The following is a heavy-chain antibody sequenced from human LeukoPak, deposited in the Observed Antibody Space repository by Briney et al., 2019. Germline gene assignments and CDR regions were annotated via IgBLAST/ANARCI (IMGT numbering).Heavy chain of an antibody. D-gene: IGHD2-2*01. CDR2: IYYSGST. V-gene: IGHV4-39*01. CDR3: ARRCSSPSCFYA. J-gene: IGHJ5*02. CDR1: GDSISSSRFY. Sequence: PETLSLTCTVSGDSISSSRFYWGWIRQPPGKGLEWIGSIYYSGSTYYNPSLKSRVTISVDTSKNQFSLKLTSVTAADTAVYYCARRCSSPSCFYAWGQGTLVTVSS.